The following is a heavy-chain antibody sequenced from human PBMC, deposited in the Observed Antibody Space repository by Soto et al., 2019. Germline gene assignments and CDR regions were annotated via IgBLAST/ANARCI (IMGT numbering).Heavy chain of an antibody. CDR3: GLEPTGTGGFDY. CDR1: GHTFTGHH. D-gene: IGHD7-27*01. CDR2: IDLDNDNR. V-gene: IGHV1-2*02. J-gene: IGHJ4*02. Sequence: QVQLVQSGAEVKKPGASVKVSCKASGHTFTGHHMHWVRQAPGQGLEWMGYIDLDNDNRASAQKFQGRVTTTRDTSITTACMELSGLRSDDTAVYYCGLEPTGTGGFDYWGQGTLVTVSS.